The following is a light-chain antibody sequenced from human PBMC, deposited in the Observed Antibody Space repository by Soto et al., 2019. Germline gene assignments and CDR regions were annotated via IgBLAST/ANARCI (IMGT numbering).Light chain of an antibody. CDR2: DAS. Sequence: EIVLTQSPATLSLSPGERATLSCRASQSVSSYLAWYQQKPGQAPRLLIYDASNRATGIPARFSGSGSGTDFTFTISSLKPEDFAVYYCQQRSNWPLTFGGGTKVEIK. CDR3: QQRSNWPLT. V-gene: IGKV3-11*01. CDR1: QSVSSY. J-gene: IGKJ4*01.